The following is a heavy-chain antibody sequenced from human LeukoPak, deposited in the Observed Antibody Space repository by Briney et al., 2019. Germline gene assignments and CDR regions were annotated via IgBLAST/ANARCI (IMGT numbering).Heavy chain of an antibody. D-gene: IGHD3-22*01. CDR2: ISGSGGST. V-gene: IGHV3-23*01. Sequence: GGSLRLSCAASGFTFSSYGMSWVRQAPGKGLEWVSAISGSGGSTYYADSVKGRFTISRDNSKNTLYLQMNSLRAEDTAVYCCAKGSTYYYDSSGYYYYYYYMDVWGKGTTVTISS. CDR3: AKGSTYYYDSSGYYYYYYYMDV. CDR1: GFTFSSYG. J-gene: IGHJ6*03.